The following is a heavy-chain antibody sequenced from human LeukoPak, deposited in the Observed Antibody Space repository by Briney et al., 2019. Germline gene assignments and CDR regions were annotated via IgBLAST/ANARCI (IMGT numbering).Heavy chain of an antibody. D-gene: IGHD6-19*01. V-gene: IGHV3-48*04. CDR1: GFTFSSYG. CDR2: ISSDNSII. J-gene: IGHJ5*02. Sequence: GGSLRLSCAASGFTFSSYGMNWVRQAPGKGPEWISYISSDNSIIYYADSVKGRFTISRDNAKNSLYLQMNSLRAEDTAVYYCAKDKGYSSGWYLLDPWGQGTLVTVSS. CDR3: AKDKGYSSGWYLLDP.